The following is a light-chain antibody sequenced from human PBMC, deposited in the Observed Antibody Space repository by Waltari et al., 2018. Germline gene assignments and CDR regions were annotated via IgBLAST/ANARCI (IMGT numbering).Light chain of an antibody. V-gene: IGKV3-20*01. J-gene: IGKJ1*01. CDR2: GSS. Sequence: EIVLTQSPVTLSLSSGERAHLSRRASQSVGSSYFVWYEPKPAQPPRHPLYGSSRRARGIPDRFSGSGSGTDFTLTISRLGPEDFAVYYCQQSDSSPQRTWTFGQGTKVEIK. CDR3: QQSDSSPQRTWT. CDR1: QSVGSSY.